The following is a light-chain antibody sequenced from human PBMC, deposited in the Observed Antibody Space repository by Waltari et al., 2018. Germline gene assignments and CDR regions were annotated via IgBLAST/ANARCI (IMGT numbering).Light chain of an antibody. CDR1: SSDVGSYNL. CDR2: EVS. Sequence: QSALTQPASVSGSPGQSITISCSGTSSDVGSYNLVSWYQHHPGKAPKLIIFEVSKRPSGVSYRVSASKSGKTASLTVSGLQAEDEADYYCCSYGSSSSWVFGGGTKLTVL. CDR3: CSYGSSSSWV. V-gene: IGLV2-23*02. J-gene: IGLJ3*02.